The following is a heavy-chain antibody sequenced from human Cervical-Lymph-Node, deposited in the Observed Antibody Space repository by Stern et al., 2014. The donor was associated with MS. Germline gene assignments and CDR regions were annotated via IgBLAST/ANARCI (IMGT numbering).Heavy chain of an antibody. Sequence: LVQSGSELKEPGASVKVSCKASGYTLTNYPMHWVRQAPGQGLEWIGSINTNTGNSPYAQDFAGRFVVSLVTSVSTSYLHISSLKAEDTAVYYCARDFLDTAMITRSDYLDSSGQGTLVTVSS. CDR1: GYTLTNYP. J-gene: IGHJ4*02. D-gene: IGHD5-18*01. V-gene: IGHV7-4-1*02. CDR3: ARDFLDTAMITRSDYLDS. CDR2: INTNTGNS.